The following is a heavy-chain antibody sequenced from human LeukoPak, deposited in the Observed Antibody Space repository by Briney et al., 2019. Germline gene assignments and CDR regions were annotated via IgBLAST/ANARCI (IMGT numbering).Heavy chain of an antibody. Sequence: PGGSLRLSCAASGFTVSSNYMSWVRQAPGKGLEWVSVIYSGGSTYYADSVKGRFTISRDNSKNTLYLQMNSLRAEDTAVYYCARAKRYSSGWYPGGIYFDYWGQGTLVTVSS. D-gene: IGHD6-19*01. CDR2: IYSGGST. V-gene: IGHV3-66*01. CDR3: ARAKRYSSGWYPGGIYFDY. J-gene: IGHJ4*02. CDR1: GFTVSSNY.